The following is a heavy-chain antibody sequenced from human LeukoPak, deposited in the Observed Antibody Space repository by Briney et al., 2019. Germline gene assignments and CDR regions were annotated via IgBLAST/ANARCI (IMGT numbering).Heavy chain of an antibody. V-gene: IGHV1-18*01. CDR1: GGTFSSYA. J-gene: IGHJ6*03. D-gene: IGHD2-15*01. CDR3: ARVPASECSGGSCYPTLYYYYYMDV. CDR2: ISAYNGNT. Sequence: ASVKVSCKASGGTFSSYAISWVRQAPGQGLEWMGWISAYNGNTNYAQKLQGRVTMTTDTSTSTAYMELRSLRSDDTAVYYCARVPASECSGGSCYPTLYYYYYMDVWGKGTTVTVSS.